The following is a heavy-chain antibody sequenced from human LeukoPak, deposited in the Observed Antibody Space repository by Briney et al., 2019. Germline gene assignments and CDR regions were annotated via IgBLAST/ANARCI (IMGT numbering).Heavy chain of an antibody. CDR3: ARGDYYDSSAPPD. Sequence: GRSLRLSCAASGFTFSSYAMHWVRQAPGKGLEWVAVISYDGSNKYYADSVKGRFTISRDNSKNTLYLQMNSLRAEDTAVYYCARGDYYDSSAPPDWGQGTLVTVSS. CDR2: ISYDGSNK. V-gene: IGHV3-30-3*01. D-gene: IGHD3-22*01. J-gene: IGHJ4*02. CDR1: GFTFSSYA.